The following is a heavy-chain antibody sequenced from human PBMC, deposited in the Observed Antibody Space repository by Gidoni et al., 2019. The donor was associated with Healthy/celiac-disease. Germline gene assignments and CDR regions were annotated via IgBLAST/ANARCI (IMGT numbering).Heavy chain of an antibody. V-gene: IGHV3-43*01. CDR1: GFTFDDYT. D-gene: IGHD3-22*01. J-gene: IGHJ4*02. CDR3: AKDIGEDDNSGYYFDY. CDR2: INLDGGST. Sequence: EVQLVESGGVVVQSGGSCAASGFTFDDYTMHWVRQTPGKGLEWVSLINLDGGSTYYADSVKGRFTISRDNSKNSLYLQMNSLRTEDTALYYCAKDIGEDDNSGYYFDYWGQGTLVTVSS.